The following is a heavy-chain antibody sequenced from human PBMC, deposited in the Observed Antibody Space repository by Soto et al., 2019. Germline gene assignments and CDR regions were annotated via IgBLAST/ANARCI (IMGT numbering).Heavy chain of an antibody. CDR2: IYYSGST. CDR1: GGSISSGDYY. D-gene: IGHD3-10*01. V-gene: IGHV4-30-4*01. Sequence: KTSETLSLTCTVSGGSISSGDYYWSWIRQPPGKGLEWIGYIYYSGSTYYNPSLKSRVTISVDTSKNQFSLKLSSVTAADTAVYYCAREDYYGSGTPDYWGQGTLVTVSS. CDR3: AREDYYGSGTPDY. J-gene: IGHJ4*02.